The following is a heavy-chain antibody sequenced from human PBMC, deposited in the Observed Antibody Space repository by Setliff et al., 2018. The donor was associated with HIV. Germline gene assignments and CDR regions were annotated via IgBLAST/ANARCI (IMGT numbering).Heavy chain of an antibody. Sequence: GGSLRLSCAASGFTFSDFWMYWVRQAPGKGLEWVANISPEGSEKYYVDSVKGRFTISRDNAKNSLYLQMNSLRAEDTAVYYCARGHYSSSSGWGQGALVTVSS. J-gene: IGHJ4*02. CDR1: GFTFSDFW. CDR3: ARGHYSSSSG. CDR2: ISPEGSEK. D-gene: IGHD6-6*01. V-gene: IGHV3-7*03.